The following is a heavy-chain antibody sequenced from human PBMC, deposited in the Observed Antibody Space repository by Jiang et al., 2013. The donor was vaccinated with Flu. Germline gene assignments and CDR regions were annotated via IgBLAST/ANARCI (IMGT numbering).Heavy chain of an antibody. V-gene: IGHV1-18*01. CDR1: GYTFARYG. D-gene: IGHD5-12*01. CDR3: ARDWSSLVATMLDY. CDR2: ISAYNGNT. J-gene: IGHJ4*02. Sequence: GAEVKKPGASMKVSCKASGYTFARYGISWLRQAPGQGLEWMGWISAYNGNTKYAQKLQGRVTMTTDTSTSTAYMELRSLTSDDTAIYYCARDWSSLVATMLDYWGQGTLVTVSS.